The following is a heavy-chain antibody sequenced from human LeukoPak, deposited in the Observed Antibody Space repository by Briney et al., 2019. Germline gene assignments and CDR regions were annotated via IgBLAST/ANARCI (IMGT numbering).Heavy chain of an antibody. V-gene: IGHV4-59*01. D-gene: IGHD3-10*01. CDR2: IYYSGST. Sequence: PSETLSLTCTVSGGSISSYYGSWVRQPPGKGLEWVGYIYYSGSTNYNSSLKSRVTISVDTSKNQFSLKLSSVTAADTAVYYCARVLHGSGSYYNLYYYYMDVWGKGTTVTISS. CDR1: GGSISSYY. J-gene: IGHJ6*03. CDR3: ARVLHGSGSYYNLYYYYMDV.